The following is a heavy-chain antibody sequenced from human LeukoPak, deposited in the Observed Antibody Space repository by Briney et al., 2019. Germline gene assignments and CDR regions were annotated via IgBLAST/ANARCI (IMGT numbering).Heavy chain of an antibody. V-gene: IGHV1-46*01. CDR1: GYTFTSYY. CDR3: ARATFDYDTPPGIDY. Sequence: ASVKVSFKASGYTFTSYYMHWVRQAPGQGLEWMGIINPSGGSTSYAQKFQGRVTMTRDTSTSTVYMELSSLRSEDTAVYYCARATFDYDTPPGIDYWGQGTLVTVSS. D-gene: IGHD3-22*01. CDR2: INPSGGST. J-gene: IGHJ4*02.